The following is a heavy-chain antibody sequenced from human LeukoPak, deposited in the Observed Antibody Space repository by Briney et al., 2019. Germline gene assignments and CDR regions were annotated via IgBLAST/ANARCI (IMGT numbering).Heavy chain of an antibody. J-gene: IGHJ4*02. CDR2: TKNKVNSYTI. D-gene: IGHD1-14*01. CDR3: TGGEGRRY. V-gene: IGHV3-72*01. CDR1: GFTFSDLY. Sequence: PGGSLRLSCAVSGFTFSDLYLDWVRQAPGKGLEWVGRTKNKVNSYTIEYAASVKGRFTISRDDSKNSLDLQMDSLNTEDTAVYYCTGGEGRRYWGQGTLVTVSS.